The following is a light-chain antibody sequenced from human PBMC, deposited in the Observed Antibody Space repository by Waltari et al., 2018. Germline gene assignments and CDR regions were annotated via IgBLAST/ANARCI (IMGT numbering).Light chain of an antibody. Sequence: SSELSQGPAVYVALAQHVRTTCHGDRPSSSYQRWYQLKPGQAPVLVLFGKEKRPSGIPDRFSGYSSGTTSSLTITGAQAEDEADYYCHSRNGRNNEVVFGGGTKLTVL. CDR2: GKE. J-gene: IGLJ3*02. V-gene: IGLV3-19*01. CDR3: HSRNGRNNEVV. CDR1: RPSSSY.